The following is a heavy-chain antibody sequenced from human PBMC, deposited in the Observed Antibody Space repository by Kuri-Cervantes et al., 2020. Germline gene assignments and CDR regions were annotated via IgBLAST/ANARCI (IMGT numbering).Heavy chain of an antibody. D-gene: IGHD3-22*01. CDR1: GYTFTDYC. CDR2: INPNSGGT. V-gene: IGHV1-2*04. Sequence: ASVKVSCKASGYTFTDYCFHWVRQAPGQGLEWMGWINPNSGGTNSAEKFQGWVTMTRDTSISTACMELSRLRSDDTAVYYCARDIDYYDSSGYQPFDYWGQGTLVTVSS. CDR3: ARDIDYYDSSGYQPFDY. J-gene: IGHJ4*02.